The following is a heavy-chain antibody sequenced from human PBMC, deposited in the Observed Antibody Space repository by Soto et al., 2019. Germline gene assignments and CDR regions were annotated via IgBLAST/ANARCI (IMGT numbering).Heavy chain of an antibody. CDR3: AGGDFGFLPARFDY. D-gene: IGHD2-2*01. V-gene: IGHV3-11*01. J-gene: IGHJ4*02. Sequence: QVQLVESGGGLVKPGGSLRLSCAASGFTFSDYYISWIRQAPGKGLEWLSYISSSGSTVYYADSVKGRLFTISRDNAKNSLYLQMNSLRAEDTAVYYCAGGDFGFLPARFDYWGQGTPVTVSS. CDR2: ISSSGSTV. CDR1: GFTFSDYY.